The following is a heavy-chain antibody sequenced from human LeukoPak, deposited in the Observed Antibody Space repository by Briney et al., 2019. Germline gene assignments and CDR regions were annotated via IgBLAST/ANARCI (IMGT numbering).Heavy chain of an antibody. J-gene: IGHJ6*03. CDR2: IYYSGST. V-gene: IGHV4-34*01. D-gene: IGHD5-12*01. Sequence: SQTLSLTCAVYGGSFSGYYWSWIRQPPGKGLEWIGSIYYSGSTYYNPSLKSRVTISVDTSKNQFSLKLSSVTAADTAVYYCARGYSGYDYYYYYYMDVWGKGTTVTISS. CDR3: ARGYSGYDYYYYYYMDV. CDR1: GGSFSGYY.